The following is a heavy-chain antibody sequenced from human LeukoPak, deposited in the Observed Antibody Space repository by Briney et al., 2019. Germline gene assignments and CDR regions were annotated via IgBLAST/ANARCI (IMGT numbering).Heavy chain of an antibody. V-gene: IGHV3-66*01. CDR3: AKDPRYQYEADI. Sequence: GGSLRLSCAASGFTVSSNYMSWVRQAPGKGLEWVSVIYSGGSTYYADSVKGRFTISRDNSKNTLYLQMNSLRAEDTAVYYCAKDPRYQYEADIWGQGTMVTVSS. D-gene: IGHD2-2*01. J-gene: IGHJ3*02. CDR1: GFTVSSNY. CDR2: IYSGGST.